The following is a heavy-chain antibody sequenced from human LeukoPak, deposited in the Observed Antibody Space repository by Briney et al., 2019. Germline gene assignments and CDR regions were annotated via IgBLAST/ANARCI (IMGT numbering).Heavy chain of an antibody. D-gene: IGHD6-13*01. CDR1: GYTFTGYY. CDR3: ARAIAAAGDF. V-gene: IGHV1-2*06. Sequence: GASVKVSCKASGYTFTGYYMHWVRQAPGQGLEWMGRINPNSGGTNSAQKFQGRVTMTRDTSINTAYMELNRLRSDDTPGYYCARAIAAAGDFLGPGTLVTVSS. J-gene: IGHJ4*02. CDR2: INPNSGGT.